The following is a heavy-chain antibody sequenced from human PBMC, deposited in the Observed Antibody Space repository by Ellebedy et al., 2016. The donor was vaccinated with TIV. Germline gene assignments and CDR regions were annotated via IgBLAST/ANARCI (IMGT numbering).Heavy chain of an antibody. D-gene: IGHD1-26*01. CDR3: ATQPKTVGAPLGTTR. V-gene: IGHV4-59*12. CDR2: IYYSGST. Sequence: SETLSLTCTVSGGSISSYYWSWIRQPPGKGLEWIGYIYYSGSTNYNPSLKSRVTISVDTSKNQFSLKLSSVTAADTAVYYCATQPKTVGAPLGTTRWGQGTLVTVSS. J-gene: IGHJ4*02. CDR1: GGSISSYY.